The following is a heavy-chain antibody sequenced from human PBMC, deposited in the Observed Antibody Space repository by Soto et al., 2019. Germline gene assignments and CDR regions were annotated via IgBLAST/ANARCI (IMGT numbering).Heavy chain of an antibody. CDR2: ISYRGST. CDR3: SSSGIVGREVNTWFDP. D-gene: IGHD3-22*01. V-gene: IGHV4-59*01. Sequence: SETLSLTCTVSAGSITTSYWSWIRQPLGKALEWIGYISYRGSTNYNPSLKSRLTISIDTSKSQISLKLTSMTTADTVVYYCSSSGIVGREVNTWFDPLGQGTLVTVSS. CDR1: AGSITTSY. J-gene: IGHJ5*02.